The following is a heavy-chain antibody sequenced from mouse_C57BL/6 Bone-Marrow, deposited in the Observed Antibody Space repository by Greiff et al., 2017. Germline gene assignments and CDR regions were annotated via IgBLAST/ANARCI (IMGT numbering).Heavy chain of an antibody. CDR1: GFNIKDDY. J-gene: IGHJ1*03. Sequence: EVQVVESGAELVRPGASVKLSCTASGFNIKDDYMHWVKQRPEQGLEWIGWIDPENGDTEYASKFQGKATITADTSSNTAYLQLSSLTSEDTAVYYCTTGSGVWGTGTTVTVSS. CDR2: IDPENGDT. CDR3: TTGSGV. V-gene: IGHV14-4*01.